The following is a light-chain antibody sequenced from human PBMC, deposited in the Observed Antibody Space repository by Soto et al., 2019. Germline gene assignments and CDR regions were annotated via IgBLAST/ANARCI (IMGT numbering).Light chain of an antibody. CDR1: QGIRTD. J-gene: IGKJ4*01. CDR2: AAS. V-gene: IGKV1-6*01. Sequence: SPGRSSPFSSVGERVTMGWRASQGIRTDLGWYQQKPGKAPKLLIYAASSLQSGVPSTFSGRGSGTDFTFTISSPPPQAFATSYCLQAYNSALTFGGGTKVDIK. CDR3: LQAYNSALT.